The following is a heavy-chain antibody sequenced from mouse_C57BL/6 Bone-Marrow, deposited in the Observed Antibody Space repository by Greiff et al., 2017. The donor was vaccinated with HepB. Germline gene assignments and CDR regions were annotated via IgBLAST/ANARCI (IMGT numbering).Heavy chain of an antibody. V-gene: IGHV1-82*01. Sequence: QVQLKQSGPELVKPGASVKISCKASGYAFSSSWMNWVKQRPGKGLEWIGRIYPGDGDTNYNGKFKGKATLTADKSSSTAYMQLSSLTSEDSAVYFCAGTRGDYAMDYWGQGTSVTVSS. D-gene: IGHD3-3*01. CDR3: AGTRGDYAMDY. CDR2: IYPGDGDT. CDR1: GYAFSSSW. J-gene: IGHJ4*01.